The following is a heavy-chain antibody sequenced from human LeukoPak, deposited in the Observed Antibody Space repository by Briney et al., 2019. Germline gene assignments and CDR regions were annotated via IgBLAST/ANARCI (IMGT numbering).Heavy chain of an antibody. Sequence: ASVKVSCKASGYTLTSYGISGVRQAPGQGLEWMGWISAYNGNTNYAQKLQGRVTMTTDTSTSTAYMELRSLRSDDTAVYYCARGSPDGIVVIRDYWGQGTLVTVSS. CDR3: ARGSPDGIVVIRDY. J-gene: IGHJ4*02. CDR2: ISAYNGNT. CDR1: GYTLTSYG. D-gene: IGHD3-22*01. V-gene: IGHV1-18*01.